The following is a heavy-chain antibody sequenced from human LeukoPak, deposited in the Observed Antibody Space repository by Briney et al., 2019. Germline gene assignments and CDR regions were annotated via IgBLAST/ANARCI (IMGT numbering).Heavy chain of an antibody. CDR3: AKASAGYFDY. CDR2: IKQDGSET. CDR1: GFTFSSYW. V-gene: IGHV3-7*01. J-gene: IGHJ4*01. Sequence: GGSLRLSCAASGFTFSSYWMSWVRQAPGKGLELVANIKQDGSETYYVDSVKGRFTISRDNAKNSLSLLMNSLRAEDTAVYYCAKASAGYFDYWGRGALVTVSS.